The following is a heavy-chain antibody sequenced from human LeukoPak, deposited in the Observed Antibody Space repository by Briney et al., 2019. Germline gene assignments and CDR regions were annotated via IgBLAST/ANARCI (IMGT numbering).Heavy chain of an antibody. CDR2: INAGNGNT. CDR3: ARGRGVVVPAAMRFDY. Sequence: ASVKVSCKASGYTFTSYAMHWVRQAPGQRLERMGWINAGNGNTKYSQKFQGRVTITRDTSASTAYMELSSLRSEDTAVYYCARGRGVVVPAAMRFDYWGQGTLVTVSS. J-gene: IGHJ4*02. CDR1: GYTFTSYA. D-gene: IGHD2-2*01. V-gene: IGHV1-3*01.